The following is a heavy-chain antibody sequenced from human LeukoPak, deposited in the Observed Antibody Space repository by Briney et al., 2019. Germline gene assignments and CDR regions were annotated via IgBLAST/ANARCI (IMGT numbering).Heavy chain of an antibody. D-gene: IGHD6-19*01. V-gene: IGHV1-2*02. J-gene: IGHJ3*02. CDR1: GYTFTSYG. Sequence: ASVKVSCKASGYTFTSYGISWVRQAPGQGLEWMGWINPNSGGTNYAQKFQGRVTMTRDTSISTAYMELSRLRSDDTAVYYCATNGGAVAGTNAFDIWGQGTMVTVSS. CDR2: INPNSGGT. CDR3: ATNGGAVAGTNAFDI.